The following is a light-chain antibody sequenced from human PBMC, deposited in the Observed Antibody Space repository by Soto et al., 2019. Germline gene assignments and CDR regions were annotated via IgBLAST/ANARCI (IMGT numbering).Light chain of an antibody. V-gene: IGKV3-11*01. J-gene: IGKJ5*01. CDR3: QQRGNWPPIT. CDR1: QSVSTY. CDR2: DAS. Sequence: EIVLTQSPATLSLSPGEGATLSCRASQSVSTYLAWFQQKPGQAPRLLIYDASNRATGIPARFSGSGSGTDFTLTISSLEPEDFAVYYCQQRGNWPPITFGQGTRLEIK.